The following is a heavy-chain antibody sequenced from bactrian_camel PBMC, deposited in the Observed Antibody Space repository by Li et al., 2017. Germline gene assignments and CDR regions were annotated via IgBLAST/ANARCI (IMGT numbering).Heavy chain of an antibody. CDR2: IAPSTGST. V-gene: IGHV3S1*01. CDR1: GSGYISGTYC. CDR3: AADLGWCGSAPLQREFRN. J-gene: IGHJ4*01. Sequence: VQLVESGGGSVQAGGSLRLSCAASGSGYISGTYCLGWVRQVSGKEREGVAAIAPSTGSTYYDDSIKGRFTVSHVNSNNTLHLQMNSLKPEDTAVYYCAADLGWCGSAPLQREFRNWGQGTQVTVS. D-gene: IGHD6*01.